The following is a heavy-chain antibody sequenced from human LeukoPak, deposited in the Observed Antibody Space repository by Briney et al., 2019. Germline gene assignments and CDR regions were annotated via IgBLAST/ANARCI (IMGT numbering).Heavy chain of an antibody. D-gene: IGHD3-10*01. J-gene: IGHJ4*02. CDR3: ARFGLSGSYLDY. V-gene: IGHV4-61*09. CDR2: IYTSGNT. Sequence: SETLSLTCTVSGGSISSGSYCWSWIRQPAGKGLEWIGHIYTSGNTNYNPSLKSRVTISVDTSKNQFSLKLSSVTAADTAVYYCARFGLSGSYLDYWGQGTLVTVSS. CDR1: GGSISSGSYC.